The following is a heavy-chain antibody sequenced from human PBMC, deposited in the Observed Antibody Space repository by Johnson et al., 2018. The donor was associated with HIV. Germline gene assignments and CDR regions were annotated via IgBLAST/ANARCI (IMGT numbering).Heavy chain of an antibody. CDR2: IKQGESEK. D-gene: IGHD1-14*01. CDR3: AKGEPVAFDI. V-gene: IGHV3-7*02. Sequence: MLLVESGGGLVQPGGSLRLSCVASGFTFSNYWMSWVRQAPGKGLEWVANIKQGESEKNYVDSVKGRFTISRDDAKTSLYLQMNSLRPEDTAVYYCAKGEPVAFDIWGQGTMVTVSS. CDR1: GFTFSNYW. J-gene: IGHJ3*02.